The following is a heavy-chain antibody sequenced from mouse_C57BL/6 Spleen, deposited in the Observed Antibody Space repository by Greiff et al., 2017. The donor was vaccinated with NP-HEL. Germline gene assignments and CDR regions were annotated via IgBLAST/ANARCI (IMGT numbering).Heavy chain of an antibody. Sequence: EVQLQQSGPELVKPGASVKISCKASGYSFTDYNMNWVKQSNGKSLEWIGVINPNYGTTSYNQKFKGKATLTVDQSSSTAYMQLNSLTSEDSAVYYCASSSPSPDYYGSSYFDYWGQGTTLTVSS. CDR3: ASSSPSPDYYGSSYFDY. V-gene: IGHV1-39*01. CDR1: GYSFTDYN. CDR2: INPNYGTT. J-gene: IGHJ2*01. D-gene: IGHD1-1*01.